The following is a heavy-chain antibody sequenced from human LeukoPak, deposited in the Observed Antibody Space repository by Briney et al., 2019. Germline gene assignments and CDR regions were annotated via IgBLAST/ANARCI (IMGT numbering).Heavy chain of an antibody. Sequence: GASVKVSCKASGYIFTDYYIHWIRQAPGQGLEWMGWIDPNSGGTHHAPNFQGRATMTRDTSSSTVYMDLSRLRPADTAIYYCARSRTPFYYYGMHVWGLGTSVTVSS. CDR1: GYIFTDYY. V-gene: IGHV1-2*02. CDR2: IDPNSGGT. J-gene: IGHJ6*02. CDR3: ARSRTPFYYYGMHV. D-gene: IGHD1-1*01.